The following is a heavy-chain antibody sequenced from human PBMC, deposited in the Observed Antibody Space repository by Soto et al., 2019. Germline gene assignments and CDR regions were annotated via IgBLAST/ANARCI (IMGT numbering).Heavy chain of an antibody. Sequence: QVQLVESGGGVVQPGRSLRLSCAASGFTFSNYGMHWVRQAPGKGLEWVAVILNDGSNRYHADSVKDRFTISRDNSKNTLDLQMNSLRAEETAVYYCAKEDEDSGKGMEGWGQGTNVNVSP. D-gene: IGHD3-10*01. CDR3: AKEDEDSGKGMEG. CDR2: ILNDGSNR. CDR1: GFTFSNYG. J-gene: IGHJ6*01. V-gene: IGHV3-33*06.